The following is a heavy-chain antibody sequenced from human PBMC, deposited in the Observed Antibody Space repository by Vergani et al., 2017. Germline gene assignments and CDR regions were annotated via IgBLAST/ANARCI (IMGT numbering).Heavy chain of an antibody. Sequence: EVQMVESGGGLVKPGGSLRLSCTASGFTFGDYAMSWVRQAPGKGLEWVSSVSGSSATPYYADSVKGRFIISRDNSKNTLHLQMNSLRADDTAVYYCTKGSRGYTGYFFDYWGQGTLATVSS. CDR3: TKGSRGYTGYFFDY. D-gene: IGHD5-12*01. CDR1: GFTFGDYA. V-gene: IGHV3-23*04. J-gene: IGHJ4*02. CDR2: VSGSSATP.